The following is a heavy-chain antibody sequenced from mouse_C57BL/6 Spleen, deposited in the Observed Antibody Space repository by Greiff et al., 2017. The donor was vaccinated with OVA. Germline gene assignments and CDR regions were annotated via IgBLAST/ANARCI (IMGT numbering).Heavy chain of an antibody. CDR2: IWSGGST. CDR3: ATPYDYDGAYYAMDY. J-gene: IGHJ4*01. CDR1: GFSLTSYG. Sequence: VQLVESGPGLVQPSQSLSITCTVSGFSLTSYGVHWVRQSPGKGLEWLGVIWSGGSTDYNAAFISRLSISKDNSKSQVFFKMNSLQADDTAIYYCATPYDYDGAYYAMDYWGQGTSVTVSS. D-gene: IGHD2-4*01. V-gene: IGHV2-2*01.